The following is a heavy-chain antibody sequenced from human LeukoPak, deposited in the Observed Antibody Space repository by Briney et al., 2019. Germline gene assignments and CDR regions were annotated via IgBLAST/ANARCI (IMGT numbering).Heavy chain of an antibody. CDR1: GFIFNRYW. D-gene: IGHD2-2*01. J-gene: IGHJ4*02. CDR2: INQDGSEK. Sequence: GGSPRLSCAASGFIFNRYWMNWVRQAPGQGLEWVANINQDGSEKYYVDSVKGRFSISRDNAKSSLYLQMDSLRAGDTAIYYCYADFDLFDHWGQGTLVTVSS. V-gene: IGHV3-7*01. CDR3: YADFDLFDH.